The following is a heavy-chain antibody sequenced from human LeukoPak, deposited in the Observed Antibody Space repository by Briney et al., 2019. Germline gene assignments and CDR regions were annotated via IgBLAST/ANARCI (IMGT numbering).Heavy chain of an antibody. CDR3: ARRQDSSGYSDAFDI. J-gene: IGHJ3*02. CDR2: IYPGDSDT. D-gene: IGHD3-22*01. V-gene: IGHV5-51*01. CDR1: GYSFTNYW. Sequence: GESLVISCQGSGYSFTNYWIGWVGQMPGKGLEWMGIIYPGDSDTRYSPSFQGQVTISADKSISTAYLQWSSLKASDTAMYYCARRQDSSGYSDAFDIWGQGTMVTVSS.